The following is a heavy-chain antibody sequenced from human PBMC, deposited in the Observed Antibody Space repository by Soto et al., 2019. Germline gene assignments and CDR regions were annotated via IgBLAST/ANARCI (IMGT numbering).Heavy chain of an antibody. Sequence: GGSLRLSCAASEFTLSSYGMSWVRQAPGMGLERVSTIRGTGGTYYADSVKGRFTIFRDYSKNTLYLQMNSLRAEDTAVYYCAKDVNNDVLAGYYYYWGQGTLVTVSS. J-gene: IGHJ4*02. CDR3: AKDVNNDVLAGYYYY. CDR2: IRGTGGT. D-gene: IGHD3-9*01. V-gene: IGHV3-23*01. CDR1: EFTLSSYG.